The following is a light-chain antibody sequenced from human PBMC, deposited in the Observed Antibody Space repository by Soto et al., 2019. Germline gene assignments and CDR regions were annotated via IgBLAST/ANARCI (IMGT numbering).Light chain of an antibody. CDR1: TGAVSGGFY. CDR3: LLYSGDSQLI. Sequence: QAVVTQEPSLTVSPGGTVTLTCASSTGAVSGGFYPSWFQQKPGQAPRTLIYSTSNKYSWTPARFSGSLLGGKAALTLSGVQPEDEAEYYCLLYSGDSQLIFGGGTKLTVL. V-gene: IGLV7-43*01. J-gene: IGLJ2*01. CDR2: STS.